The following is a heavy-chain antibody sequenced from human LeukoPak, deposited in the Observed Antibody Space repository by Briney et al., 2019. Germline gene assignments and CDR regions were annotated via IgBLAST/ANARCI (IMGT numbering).Heavy chain of an antibody. Sequence: GGSLRLSCAASGFTFSTYWMNWFRQTPGKGLEWVAKIKADGGEKDHVASVEGRFTISRDNAKNSLYLQMNSLRAEDTAVYYCARDDYGGLDYWGQGTLVTVSS. J-gene: IGHJ4*02. CDR2: IKADGGEK. V-gene: IGHV3-7*01. CDR3: ARDDYGGLDY. D-gene: IGHD4-23*01. CDR1: GFTFSTYW.